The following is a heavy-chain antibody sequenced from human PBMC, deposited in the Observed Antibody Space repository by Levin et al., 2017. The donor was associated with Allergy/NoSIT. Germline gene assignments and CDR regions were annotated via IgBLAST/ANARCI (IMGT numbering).Heavy chain of an antibody. CDR1: GDSISGSSDY. CDR3: ARQVGYSRTSDY. V-gene: IGHV4-39*01. Sequence: SQTLSLTCTVSGDSISGSSDYWGWIRQPPGKGLEWIGYIYYSGSAYYNPSLKSRVTMSVDTSKNQFSLKLSSVTAADTAVYYCARQVGYSRTSDYWGQGTLVTVSS. J-gene: IGHJ4*02. D-gene: IGHD6-13*01. CDR2: IYYSGSA.